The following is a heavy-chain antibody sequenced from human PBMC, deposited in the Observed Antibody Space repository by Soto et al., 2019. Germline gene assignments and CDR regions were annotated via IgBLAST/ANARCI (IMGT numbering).Heavy chain of an antibody. Sequence: QVQLVESGGGVVQTGKSLRLTCAASGFTFTDYGMHWARQAPGKGLEWLAGLSSDQRREPYADSAKGRFTISRDNFKNTLYLQINSLRPEDTAVYYCARDADTSGHFSWFDPWGQGTLVTVSS. CDR2: LSSDQRRE. J-gene: IGHJ5*02. CDR3: ARDADTSGHFSWFDP. V-gene: IGHV3-30*03. CDR1: GFTFTDYG. D-gene: IGHD3-22*01.